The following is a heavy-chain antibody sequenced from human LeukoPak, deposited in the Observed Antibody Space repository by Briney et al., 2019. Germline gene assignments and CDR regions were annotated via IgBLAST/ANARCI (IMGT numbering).Heavy chain of an antibody. CDR3: ARDLGTFDY. J-gene: IGHJ4*02. V-gene: IGHV3-21*01. CDR2: ISSSSSYI. Sequence: GGSLRLSCAASGFTFSSYSMNWVRQAPEKGLEWVSSISSSSSYIYYADSVKGRLTISRDNAKNSLYLQMNSLRAEDTAVYYCARDLGTFDYWGQGTLVTVSS. CDR1: GFTFSSYS.